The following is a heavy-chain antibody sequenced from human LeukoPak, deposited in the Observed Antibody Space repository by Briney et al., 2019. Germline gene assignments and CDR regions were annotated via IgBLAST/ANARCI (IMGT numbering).Heavy chain of an antibody. CDR2: IYPGDSDT. CDR1: GYSFTSYW. D-gene: IGHD2-15*01. V-gene: IGHV5-51*01. J-gene: IGHJ3*02. Sequence: GESLKISCKGSGYSFTSYWIAWVRQMPGKGLEWMGIIYPGDSDTRYSPSFQGQVTISVDKSISTAYLQWSSLKASDTAMYYCARQGEAKGYCSGGSCYLLDAFDIWGQGTMVTVSS. CDR3: ARQGEAKGYCSGGSCYLLDAFDI.